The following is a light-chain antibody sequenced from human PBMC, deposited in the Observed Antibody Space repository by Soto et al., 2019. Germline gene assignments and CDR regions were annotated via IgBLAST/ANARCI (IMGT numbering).Light chain of an antibody. Sequence: EIVLTQSPATLSLSPGERATLSCGATQSVXXXXLAWYQQKPGLAPRLLISDASNRATGIPDRFSGSGSGTDXXXXXXXXXXXDFAVYYCQQYGSSPLTFGQGTRLEIK. V-gene: IGKV3D-20*01. CDR1: QSVXXXX. CDR2: DAS. CDR3: QQYGSSPLT. J-gene: IGKJ5*01.